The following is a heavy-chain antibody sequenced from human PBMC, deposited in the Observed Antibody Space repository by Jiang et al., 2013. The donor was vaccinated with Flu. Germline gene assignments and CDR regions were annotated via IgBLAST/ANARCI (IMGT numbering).Heavy chain of an antibody. CDR3: AREYSASVF. Sequence: PGLVKPSETLSLTCTVSGDSISTYYWHWIRQPPGKGLEWIGYVHHTGATSYNPSLESRVIMSVDTFNNQFSLSLGSVTAADTAIYYCAREYSASVFWGQGTMVTVSS. CDR2: VHHTGAT. V-gene: IGHV4-59*01. J-gene: IGHJ3*01. CDR1: GDSISTYY. D-gene: IGHD2-15*01.